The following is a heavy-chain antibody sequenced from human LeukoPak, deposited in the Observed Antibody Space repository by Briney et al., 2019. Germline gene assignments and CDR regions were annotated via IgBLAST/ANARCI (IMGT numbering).Heavy chain of an antibody. D-gene: IGHD3-22*01. J-gene: IGHJ4*02. CDR1: GGSISSSNW. CDR2: IYQSGST. V-gene: IGHV4-4*02. Sequence: SETLSLTCAVSGGSISSSNWWSWVRQPPGKGLEWIGEIYQSGSTNYNPSLKSRVTISVDKSKNQFSLKLNSVTAADTAVYYCARRNYYDSTGYFVYWGQGTLVTVSS. CDR3: ARRNYYDSTGYFVY.